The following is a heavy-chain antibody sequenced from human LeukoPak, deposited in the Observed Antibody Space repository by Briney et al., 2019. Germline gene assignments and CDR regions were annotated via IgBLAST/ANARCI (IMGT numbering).Heavy chain of an antibody. CDR2: ISSSGSTI. Sequence: GGSLRLSCAASGFTFSSYEMNWVRQAPGKGLEWVSYISSSGSTIYYADSVKGRFTISRDSAKNSLYLQMNSLRAEDTAVYYCARFVGDAGDPSASGLDYWGQGTLVTVSS. CDR3: ARFVGDAGDPSASGLDY. V-gene: IGHV3-48*03. J-gene: IGHJ4*02. D-gene: IGHD2-21*02. CDR1: GFTFSSYE.